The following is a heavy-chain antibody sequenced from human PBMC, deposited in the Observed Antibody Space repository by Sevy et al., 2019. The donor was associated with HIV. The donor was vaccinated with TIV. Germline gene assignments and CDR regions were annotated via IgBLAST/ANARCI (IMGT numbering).Heavy chain of an antibody. CDR1: GFSFSSYS. J-gene: IGHJ3*02. V-gene: IGHV3-21*01. CDR3: ARVGCTISSSPLHDAFDI. CDR2: ISGVSNYI. D-gene: IGHD6-13*01. Sequence: GGYLRLSCAASGFSFSSYSMNWVRQAPGKGLEWVSSISGVSNYIYYADAVKGRFTISRDNAKNSLYLQMSRLRVGDTAVYYCARVGCTISSSPLHDAFDIWGQGTMVTVSS.